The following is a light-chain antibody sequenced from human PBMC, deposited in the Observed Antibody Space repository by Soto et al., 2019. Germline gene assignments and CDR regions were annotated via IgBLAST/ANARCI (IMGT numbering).Light chain of an antibody. CDR1: QSVSSSF. CDR3: QQYGSSPWT. Sequence: EIVLTQSPGTLSFSPGERATLSCRASQSVSSSFVAWFQQKPGQAPRLLIYGTSSRATGTPDRFSGSGSGTDFTLTINRLEPEDFAMYFCQQYGSSPWTFGQGTKVDIK. CDR2: GTS. V-gene: IGKV3-20*01. J-gene: IGKJ1*01.